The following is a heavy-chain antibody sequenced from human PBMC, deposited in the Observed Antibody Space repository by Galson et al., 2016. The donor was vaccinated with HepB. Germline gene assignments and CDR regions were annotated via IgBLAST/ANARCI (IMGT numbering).Heavy chain of an antibody. Sequence: SLRLSCAASGFIFSSYAMSWVRQAPGKGLEWVSGISGSGGTTFYADSVKGRFTISRDNSKNTLFLQMDSLRAEDSAFYFCAKVETTAFLPFDFWGQGTLVTVSS. CDR3: AKVETTAFLPFDF. D-gene: IGHD5-18*01. V-gene: IGHV3-23*01. CDR1: GFIFSSYA. J-gene: IGHJ4*02. CDR2: ISGSGGTT.